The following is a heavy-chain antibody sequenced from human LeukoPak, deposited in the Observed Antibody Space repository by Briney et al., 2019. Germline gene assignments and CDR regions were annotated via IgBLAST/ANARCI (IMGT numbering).Heavy chain of an antibody. V-gene: IGHV1-2*02. CDR2: INPNSGGT. D-gene: IGHD5-12*01. CDR1: GYTFTGYY. CDR3: ARDRAGYSGDDSTGFYDY. Sequence: ASVKVSCKASGYTFTGYYMHWVRQAPGQGLEWMGWINPNSGGTNYAQKFQGRVTMTRDTSISTAYMELTRMRSDDTAVYYCARDRAGYSGDDSTGFYDYWGQGTLVTVSS. J-gene: IGHJ4*02.